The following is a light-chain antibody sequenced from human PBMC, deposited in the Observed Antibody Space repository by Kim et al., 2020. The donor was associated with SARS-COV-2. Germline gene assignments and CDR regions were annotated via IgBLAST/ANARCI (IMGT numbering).Light chain of an antibody. V-gene: IGLV3-1*01. CDR1: RLGEKY. CDR3: QVWDSTTTV. Sequence: VSPGPTATITCSGDRLGEKYACWYQQKPGQSPEVVIYQDTKRPSEIPERFSGSNSGNTATLTISRTQTMDEADYYCQVWDSTTTVFGGGTQLTVL. J-gene: IGLJ2*01. CDR2: QDT.